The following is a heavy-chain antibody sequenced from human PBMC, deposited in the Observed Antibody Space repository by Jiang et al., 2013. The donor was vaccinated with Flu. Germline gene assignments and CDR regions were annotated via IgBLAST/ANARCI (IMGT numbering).Heavy chain of an antibody. CDR2: IIPIFGTA. Sequence: SSVKVSCKASGGTFSSYAISWVRQAPGQGLEWMGGIIPIFGTANYAQKFQGRVTITADESTSTAYMELSSLRSEDTAVYYCARVSSTTGVEDYGDYYYYYYMDVWGKGTTVTVSS. D-gene: IGHD4-17*01. J-gene: IGHJ6*03. CDR1: GGTFSSYA. CDR3: ARVSSTTGVEDYGDYYYYYYMDV. V-gene: IGHV1-69*01.